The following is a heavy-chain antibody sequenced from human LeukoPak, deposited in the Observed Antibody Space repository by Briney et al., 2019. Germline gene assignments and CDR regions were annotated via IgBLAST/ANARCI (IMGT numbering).Heavy chain of an antibody. CDR2: LRGNGNT. V-gene: IGHV3-23*01. D-gene: IGHD3-16*01. CDR3: SKANWVSKADAVL. J-gene: IGHJ4*02. CDR1: GFTFSSYA. Sequence: GGSLTLSCAASGFTFSSYAMSWVREPPARGLEWVSSLRGNGNTFYAHSVKGWFTLSRDASRNTVYLQLNNLSAEDPAVYYCSKANWVSKADAVLWGQGTVVTVSS.